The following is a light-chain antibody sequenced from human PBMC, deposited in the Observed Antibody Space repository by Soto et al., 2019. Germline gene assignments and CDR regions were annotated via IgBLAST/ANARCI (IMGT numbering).Light chain of an antibody. V-gene: IGKV3-20*01. CDR1: QSLSTSY. J-gene: IGKJ5*01. CDR2: AAS. Sequence: EIVLTQSPGTLSLFPGERATLSCRASQSLSTSYLAWYRLKPGQAPRLLIYAASSRASGIPDRFSGSGSGTDFTLTISRLEPEDFAVYYCQQYGSSPTFGQGTPMEIK. CDR3: QQYGSSPT.